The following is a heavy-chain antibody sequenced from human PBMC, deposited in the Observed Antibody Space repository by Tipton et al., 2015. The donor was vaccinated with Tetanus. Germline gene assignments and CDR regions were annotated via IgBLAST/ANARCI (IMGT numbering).Heavy chain of an antibody. J-gene: IGHJ6*02. CDR1: GASFSDYY. V-gene: IGHV4-59*01. CDR3: ARLTGDSMDFVDYYYFGMDV. Sequence: TLSLTCAVYGASFSDYYWSWIRQPPGKGLEWIGYIYYTGSTNYNPSLKSGVTISLDTSKNQFSLKLTSVSAADTAVCYCARLTGDSMDFVDYYYFGMDVWGQGPRSPCP. D-gene: IGHD3-16*01. CDR2: IYYTGST.